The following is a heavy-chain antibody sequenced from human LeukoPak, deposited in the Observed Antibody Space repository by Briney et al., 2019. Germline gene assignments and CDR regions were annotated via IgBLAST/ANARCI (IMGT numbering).Heavy chain of an antibody. D-gene: IGHD2-15*01. V-gene: IGHV3-23*01. Sequence: QPGGSLRLSCAASGFTFSSYAMSWVRQAPGKGLEWVSAISGSGGSTYYADSVKGRFTISRDNSKNTLYLQMNSLRAEDTAVYLCARQLGYCSDGNCYFDYWGQGTLVTVS. CDR3: ARQLGYCSDGNCYFDY. CDR2: ISGSGGST. CDR1: GFTFSSYA. J-gene: IGHJ4*02.